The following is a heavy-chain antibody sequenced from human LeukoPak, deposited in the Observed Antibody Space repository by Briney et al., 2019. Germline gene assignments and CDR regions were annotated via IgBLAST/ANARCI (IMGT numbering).Heavy chain of an antibody. CDR3: ARGRPDPQNSDYWDY. CDR1: RGSISTYY. J-gene: IGHJ4*02. D-gene: IGHD3-22*01. V-gene: IGHV4-59*13. CDR2: IHYTGRT. Sequence: SEPLSLTCTISRGSISTYYWSWIRQTPGTTREWIGNIHYTGRTRYNPSLESRVTISLDTPKNAFSLRLTSLTAADSAVYYCARGRPDPQNSDYWDYWGQGILVTVSS.